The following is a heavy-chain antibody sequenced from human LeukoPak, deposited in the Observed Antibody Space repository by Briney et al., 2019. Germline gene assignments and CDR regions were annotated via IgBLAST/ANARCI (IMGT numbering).Heavy chain of an antibody. J-gene: IGHJ4*02. CDR1: GGSFSGYY. CDR2: INHSGST. V-gene: IGHV4-34*01. D-gene: IGHD4-23*01. CDR3: ARGYGGNIGY. Sequence: SETLSLTCAVYGGSFSGYYWSWIRQPPGKGLEWIGEINHSGSTNYNPSLKSRVTISVDTSKNQSSLKLSSVTAADTAVYYCARGYGGNIGYWGQGTLVTVSS.